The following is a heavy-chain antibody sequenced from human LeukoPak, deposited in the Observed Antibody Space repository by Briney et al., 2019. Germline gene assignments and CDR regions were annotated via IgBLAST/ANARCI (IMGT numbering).Heavy chain of an antibody. V-gene: IGHV2-5*02. D-gene: IGHD2-21*02. CDR1: GFSLSTSGVG. CDR3: AHRLSGGDCWDY. CDR2: IYWDDDK. Sequence: SGPTLVNPTRTLTLTCTFSGFSLSTSGVGVGWIRQPPGKALEWLALIYWDDDKRYSPSLKSRLTITKDTSKNHVVLTMTNMDPVDTATYFCAHRLSGGDCWDYWGQGTLVTVSS. J-gene: IGHJ4*02.